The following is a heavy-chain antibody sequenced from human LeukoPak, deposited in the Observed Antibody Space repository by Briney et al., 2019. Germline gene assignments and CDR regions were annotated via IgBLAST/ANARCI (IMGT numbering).Heavy chain of an antibody. CDR1: GFTFSSYG. J-gene: IGHJ3*02. V-gene: IGHV3-30*02. Sequence: GGSLRLSCAASGFTFSSYGMHWVRQAPGKGLEWVAFIRYDGSNKYYADSVKGRFTISRDNSKNTLYLQMNSLRAEDTAVYYCAKDLRSATMVRGVICAFDIWGQGTMVTVSS. CDR2: IRYDGSNK. D-gene: IGHD3-10*01. CDR3: AKDLRSATMVRGVICAFDI.